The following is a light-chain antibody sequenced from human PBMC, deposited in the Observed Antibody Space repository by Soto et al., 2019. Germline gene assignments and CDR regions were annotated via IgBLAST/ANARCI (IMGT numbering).Light chain of an antibody. Sequence: EIVLTQSPGTLSLSPGERATLSCRASQSVNSRYLAWYQQKPGQAPNLLIYGTSSRASGIPDRFSGSGSGTDFTLTISRLEPEDFAVYYCQQYVSSSLTFCGGTKVEIK. CDR3: QQYVSSSLT. CDR1: QSVNSRY. CDR2: GTS. J-gene: IGKJ4*01. V-gene: IGKV3-20*01.